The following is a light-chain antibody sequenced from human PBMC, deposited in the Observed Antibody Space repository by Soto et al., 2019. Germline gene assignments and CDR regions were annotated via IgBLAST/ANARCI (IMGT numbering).Light chain of an antibody. CDR3: QQYNNWPRT. CDR1: QSVSSN. Sequence: EIVMTQSPATLSVSPGERATLSCRASQSVSSNLVWYQQKPGQAPRLLIYGSSTRATGIPARFSGGVSGTEFTLTISSLQSEDFAVYYCQQYNNWPRTFGQGTKVEIK. J-gene: IGKJ1*01. V-gene: IGKV3-15*01. CDR2: GSS.